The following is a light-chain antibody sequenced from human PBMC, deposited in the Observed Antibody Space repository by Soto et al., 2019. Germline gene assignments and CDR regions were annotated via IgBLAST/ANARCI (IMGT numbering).Light chain of an antibody. CDR3: CSHAGDNTYV. Sequence: QSVLTQLPSASGSPGQSVTISCTGTSSDVGGYNYVSWYQQHPGKAPKLMIYEVTKRPSGVPDRFSGSKSGNTASLTVSGLQAEDEADYFCCSHAGDNTYVFGTGTKVTVL. J-gene: IGLJ1*01. CDR2: EVT. CDR1: SSDVGGYNY. V-gene: IGLV2-8*01.